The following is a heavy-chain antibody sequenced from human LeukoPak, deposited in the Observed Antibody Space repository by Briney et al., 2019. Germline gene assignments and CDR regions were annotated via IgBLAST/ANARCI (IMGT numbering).Heavy chain of an antibody. J-gene: IGHJ4*02. CDR2: IIGSGTST. V-gene: IGHV3-23*01. CDR1: GFTFSNYA. Sequence: GGSLRLSRAASGFTFSNYAMSWVRQAPGKGLEWVSVIIGSGTSTYYTPSMKGRFTISRDNTKSTLFLQMNNLRTEDTAVYYCAKDGKQWHDSWGQGTLVTVSS. D-gene: IGHD6-19*01. CDR3: AKDGKQWHDS.